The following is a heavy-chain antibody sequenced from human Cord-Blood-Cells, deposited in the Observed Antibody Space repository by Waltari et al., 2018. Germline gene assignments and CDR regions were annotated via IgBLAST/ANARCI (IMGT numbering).Heavy chain of an antibody. CDR2: CFPGASDT. V-gene: IGHV5-51*01. CDR1: GYSFTSYW. J-gene: IGHJ2*01. D-gene: IGHD5-12*01. CDR3: ASTRKRGYSGYGYWYFDL. Sequence: EVQLVQSGAEVKKPGESLKISCKGSGYSFTSYWIGWVRQMPGKGLEWIGMCFPGASDTRYSPSFQGQLTISADKSSSTAYLQWSGLKASDTAMYYCASTRKRGYSGYGYWYFDLWGRGTLVTVSS.